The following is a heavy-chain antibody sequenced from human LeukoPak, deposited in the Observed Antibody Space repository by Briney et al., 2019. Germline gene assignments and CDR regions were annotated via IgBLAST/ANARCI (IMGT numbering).Heavy chain of an antibody. D-gene: IGHD3-10*01. CDR2: INHSGST. V-gene: IGHV4-39*07. CDR3: ARVPRGDGWFDP. Sequence: SETLSLTCTVFGGSISSGSYYWSWIRQPPGKGLEWIGEINHSGSTNYNPSLKSRVTISVDTSKNQFSLKLSSVTAADTAVYYCARVPRGDGWFDPWGQGTLVTVSS. J-gene: IGHJ5*02. CDR1: GGSISSGSYY.